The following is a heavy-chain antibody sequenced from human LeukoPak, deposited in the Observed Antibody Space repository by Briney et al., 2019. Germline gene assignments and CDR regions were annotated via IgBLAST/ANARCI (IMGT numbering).Heavy chain of an antibody. J-gene: IGHJ3*02. V-gene: IGHV4-30-2*01. CDR3: ARLQRITMNAFDI. Sequence: SETLSLTCAVSGGSISSGGYSWSWIRQPPGKGLEWIGYIYHSGSTNYNPSLKSRVTISVDKSKNQFSLKLSSVTAADTAVYYCARLQRITMNAFDIWGQGTMVTVSS. D-gene: IGHD3-22*01. CDR1: GGSISSGGYS. CDR2: IYHSGST.